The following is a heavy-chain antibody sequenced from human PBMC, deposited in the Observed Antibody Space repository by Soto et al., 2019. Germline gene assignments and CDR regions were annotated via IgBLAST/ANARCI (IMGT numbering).Heavy chain of an antibody. CDR2: IIPIFGTA. CDR3: ATGGFGGPRYEY. J-gene: IGHJ4*02. Sequence: ASVKVSCKASGGTFSSYAISWVRHAPGQGLEWMGGIIPIFGTANYAQKFQGRVTITADESTSTAYMELSSLRSEDTAVYYCATGGFGGPRYEYWGPGTRATVPS. CDR1: GGTFSSYA. V-gene: IGHV1-69*13. D-gene: IGHD3-10*01.